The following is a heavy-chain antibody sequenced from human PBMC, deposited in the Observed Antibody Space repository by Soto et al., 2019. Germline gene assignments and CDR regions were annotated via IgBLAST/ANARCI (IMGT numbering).Heavy chain of an antibody. CDR2: VKQDGSEK. Sequence: EVQLMESGGGLVQPGGSLRLSCAASGFNFGASWMAWVRQDPGKGLEWVADVKQDGSEKNYVDSVKGRLTTSRDDAKNSLYLQMTSLRAEDAAVYYCPRHPFYGAIDYWGLGTLVTFSS. CDR3: PRHPFYGAIDY. CDR1: GFNFGASW. D-gene: IGHD3-10*01. V-gene: IGHV3-7*01. J-gene: IGHJ4*02.